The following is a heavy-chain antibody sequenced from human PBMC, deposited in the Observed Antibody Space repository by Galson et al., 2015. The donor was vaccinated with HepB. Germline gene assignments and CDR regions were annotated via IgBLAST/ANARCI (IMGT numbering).Heavy chain of an antibody. D-gene: IGHD1-26*01. CDR2: IYSGGTT. J-gene: IGHJ4*02. CDR3: ARDYGNRN. V-gene: IGHV3-53*01. Sequence: SLRLSCAASGFTVSSNYMSWVRQAPGKGLEWVSDIYSGGTTYYADSVKGRFTISRDTSKNTLYLQMSSLRAEDTAVYYCARDYGNRNWGQGTLVTVSS. CDR1: GFTVSSNY.